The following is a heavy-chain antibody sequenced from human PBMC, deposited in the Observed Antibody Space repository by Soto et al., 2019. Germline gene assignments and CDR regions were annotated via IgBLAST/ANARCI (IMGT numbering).Heavy chain of an antibody. D-gene: IGHD1-7*01. V-gene: IGHV1-8*01. CDR3: AREYNWNFYSSYYYGMGV. J-gene: IGHJ6*02. CDR2: MNPNSGNT. CDR1: GYTFTSYD. Sequence: QVQLVQSGAEVKKPGASVKVSCKASGYTFTSYDINGVRQATGQGLEWMGWMNPNSGNTGYAQKFQGRVTMTRNTSISTAYMELSSLRSEDTAVYYCAREYNWNFYSSYYYGMGVWGQGTTVTVSS.